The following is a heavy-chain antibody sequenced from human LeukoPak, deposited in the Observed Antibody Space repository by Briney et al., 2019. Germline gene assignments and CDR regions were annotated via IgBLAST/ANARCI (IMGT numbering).Heavy chain of an antibody. J-gene: IGHJ3*02. V-gene: IGHV1-69*13. CDR2: IIPIFGTA. Sequence: ASVKVSCKVSGGTFSSYAISWVRQAPGQGLEWMGGIIPIFGTANYAQKFQGRVTITADESTSTAYMELSSLRSEDTAVYYCARDQSPYYGDYDLGAFDIWGQGTMVTVSS. D-gene: IGHD4-17*01. CDR1: GGTFSSYA. CDR3: ARDQSPYYGDYDLGAFDI.